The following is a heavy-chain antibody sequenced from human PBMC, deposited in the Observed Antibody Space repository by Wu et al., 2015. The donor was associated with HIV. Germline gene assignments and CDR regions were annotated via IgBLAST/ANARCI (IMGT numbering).Heavy chain of an antibody. V-gene: IGHV1-69*13. J-gene: IGHJ4*02. CDR2: IIPVFGTT. CDR1: GGTFSSYA. D-gene: IGHD1-26*01. CDR3: ARTPSISYYLHYVDY. Sequence: QVQLVQSGAEVKKPGSSVKVSCKVSGGTFSSYAINWVRQAPGQGLEWMGRIIPVFGTTNYAQKFQGRVTITADQSTSTACMELSSLRSGDTAIYYCARTPSISYYLHYVDYWGQGTLVTVSS.